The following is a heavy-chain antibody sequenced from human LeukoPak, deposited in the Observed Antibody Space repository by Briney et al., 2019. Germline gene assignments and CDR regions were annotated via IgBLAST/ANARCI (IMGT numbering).Heavy chain of an antibody. CDR2: ISDSGTGT. J-gene: IGHJ4*02. D-gene: IGHD5-24*01. CDR1: GLSVSSNY. Sequence: GGSLRLSCAASGLSVSSNYMSWVRQAPGKGLEWVSGISDSGTGTYYADSVKGRFTISRDNSKNTLFLQMNSLRAEDTAVYYCAKDHIRRDGYSDFDYWGQGTLVTVSS. CDR3: AKDHIRRDGYSDFDY. V-gene: IGHV3-23*01.